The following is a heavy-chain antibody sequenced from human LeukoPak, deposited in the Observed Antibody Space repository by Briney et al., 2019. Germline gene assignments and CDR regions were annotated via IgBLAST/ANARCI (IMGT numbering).Heavy chain of an antibody. CDR2: IYYSGST. V-gene: IGHV4-39*01. CDR3: ARFGRLYSSSDY. Sequence: MTSETLSLTCTVSGGSISSSSYYWGWIRQPPGKGLEWIGSIYYSGSTYYNPSLKSRVTISVDTSKNQFSLKLSSVTAADTAVYYCARFGRLYSSSDYWGQGTLVTVSS. CDR1: GGSISSSSYY. J-gene: IGHJ4*02. D-gene: IGHD6-6*01.